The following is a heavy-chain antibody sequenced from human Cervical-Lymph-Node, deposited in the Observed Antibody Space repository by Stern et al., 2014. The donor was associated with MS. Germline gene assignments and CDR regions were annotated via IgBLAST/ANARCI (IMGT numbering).Heavy chain of an antibody. CDR2: LSPDGGRT. Sequence: QVQLVQSGAEVKEPGASVKVSCTASGYTFTDYNIQWVRQAPGPGLEWRGVLSPDGGRTADAPKFRGRVTMTGDKSTATVYMELRGLRSEDTAVYFCARVAPTVGAASWGRETLFTVSS. V-gene: IGHV1-46*01. J-gene: IGHJ5*02. CDR1: GYTFTDYN. D-gene: IGHD1-26*01. CDR3: ARVAPTVGAAS.